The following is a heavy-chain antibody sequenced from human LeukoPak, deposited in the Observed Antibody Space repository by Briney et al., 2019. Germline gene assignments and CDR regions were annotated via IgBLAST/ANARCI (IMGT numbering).Heavy chain of an antibody. D-gene: IGHD2-2*02. CDR2: INHSGST. CDR3: ARGRRGILVVPAAIPRNWFDP. J-gene: IGHJ5*02. V-gene: IGHV4-34*01. Sequence: PSETLSLTCAVYGGSFSGYYWSWIRQPPGKGLEWIGEINHSGSTNYNPSLKSRVTIPVDTSKNQFSLKLSSVTAADTAVYYCARGRRGILVVPAAIPRNWFDPWGQGTLVTVSS. CDR1: GGSFSGYY.